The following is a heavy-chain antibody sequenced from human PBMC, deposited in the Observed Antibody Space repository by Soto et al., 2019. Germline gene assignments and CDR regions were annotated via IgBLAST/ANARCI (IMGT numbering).Heavy chain of an antibody. CDR2: IIPIFGTA. V-gene: IGHV1-69*13. Sequence: GSSVKVSCKASGGTFSSYAISWVRQAPGQGLEWMGGIIPIFGTANYAQKFQGRVTITADESTGTAYMELSSLRSEGTAVYYCASPAAGGGNDHYYYYYGMDVWGQGTTVTVSS. CDR1: GGTFSSYA. CDR3: ASPAAGGGNDHYYYYYGMDV. J-gene: IGHJ6*02. D-gene: IGHD2-15*01.